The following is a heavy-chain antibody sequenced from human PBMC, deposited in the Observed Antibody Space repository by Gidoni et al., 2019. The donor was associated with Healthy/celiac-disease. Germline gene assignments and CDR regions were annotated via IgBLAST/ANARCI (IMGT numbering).Heavy chain of an antibody. CDR1: GFPFSSYA. Sequence: EVQLLESGCGLVQPGGSLRLSCAASGFPFSSYAMRWVSQAPGQGLAGVAAISGSGGSKYYADSVKGRFTISRDNSKNTLYLQMNSLRAEDTAVYYCAKDWGIGYRSGGSCYYFDYWGQGTLVTVSS. CDR2: ISGSGGSK. CDR3: AKDWGIGYRSGGSCYYFDY. V-gene: IGHV3-23*01. D-gene: IGHD2-15*01. J-gene: IGHJ4*02.